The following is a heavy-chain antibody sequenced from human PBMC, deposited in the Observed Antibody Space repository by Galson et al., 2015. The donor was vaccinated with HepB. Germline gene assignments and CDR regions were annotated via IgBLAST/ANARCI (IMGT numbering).Heavy chain of an antibody. CDR3: AREDGYCTNGVCYTWATNWFDP. Sequence: ETLSLTCTVSGGSISSYYWSWIRQPAGKGLEWIGRIYTSGSTNYNPSLKSRVTMSVDMSKNQFSLKLSSVTAADTAVYYCAREDGYCTNGVCYTWATNWFDPWGQGTLVTVSS. V-gene: IGHV4-4*07. J-gene: IGHJ5*02. CDR1: GGSISSYY. D-gene: IGHD2-8*01. CDR2: IYTSGST.